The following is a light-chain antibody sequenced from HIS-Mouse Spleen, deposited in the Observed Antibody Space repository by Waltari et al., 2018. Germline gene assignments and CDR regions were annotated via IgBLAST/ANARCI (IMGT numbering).Light chain of an antibody. V-gene: IGLV2-14*01. CDR1: SSDVGGYNY. CDR2: EVS. CDR3: SSYTSSSTYVV. Sequence: QSALTQPASVSGSPGQSITISCPGTSSDVGGYNYVPWYQQHPGKAPKLMIYEVSNRPSGVSNRFSGSKSGNTASLTISGLQAEDEADYYCSSYTSSSTYVVFGGGTKLTVL. J-gene: IGLJ2*01.